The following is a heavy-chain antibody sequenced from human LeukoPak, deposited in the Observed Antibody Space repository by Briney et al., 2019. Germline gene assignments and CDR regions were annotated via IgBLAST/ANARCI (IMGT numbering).Heavy chain of an antibody. CDR3: ARRLQPTFYDSSGLIDY. D-gene: IGHD3-22*01. CDR1: GGSISSSSYY. V-gene: IGHV4-39*01. J-gene: IGHJ4*02. Sequence: PSETLSLTCTVSGGSISSSSYYWDWIRQPPGKGLEWIGSIYYSGSTYYNPSLTSRVTISVYPSKNQFSLKLSSVTAADTAVYYCARRLQPTFYDSSGLIDYWGQGTLVTVSS. CDR2: IYYSGST.